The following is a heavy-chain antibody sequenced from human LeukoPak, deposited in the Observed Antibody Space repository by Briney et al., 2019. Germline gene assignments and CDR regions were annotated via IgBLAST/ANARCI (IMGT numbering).Heavy chain of an antibody. D-gene: IGHD2-21*02. CDR3: AKAYCGGDCYFKYAFDI. CDR1: GFIFSSYA. J-gene: IGHJ3*02. V-gene: IGHV3-23*01. Sequence: GGSLRLSCVVSGFIFSSYAMSWVRQAPGKGLEWVSGISGSGSNTFYADSVEGRFTISRDNSKNTLYLRMHSLRAEDTAVYYCAKAYCGGDCYFKYAFDIWGQGTMVTVSS. CDR2: ISGSGSNT.